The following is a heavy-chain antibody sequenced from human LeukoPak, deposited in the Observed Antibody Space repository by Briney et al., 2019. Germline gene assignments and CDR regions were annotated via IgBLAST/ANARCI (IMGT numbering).Heavy chain of an antibody. Sequence: GASVKFSCKTSGYSFSDYLMHWVRQGPGQGLECMGWMNPRSGDTNYAQKFQGRVTVTRDTSLSTAYMELSRLRSDDTAVYYCARADHGTRSDGFYTLDYWGQGSLVTVSS. D-gene: IGHD2-2*02. V-gene: IGHV1-2*02. CDR1: GYSFSDYL. CDR2: MNPRSGDT. CDR3: ARADHGTRSDGFYTLDY. J-gene: IGHJ4*02.